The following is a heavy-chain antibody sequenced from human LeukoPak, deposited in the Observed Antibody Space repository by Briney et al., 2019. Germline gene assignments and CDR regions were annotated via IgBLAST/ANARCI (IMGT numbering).Heavy chain of an antibody. CDR2: ISWNSGKI. Sequence: GGSLRLSCAASGFTFSSYEMNWVRQAPGKGLEWVSGISWNSGKIGYADSVKGRFTISRDNAKNSLYLQMNSLRAEDTALYYCAKDVRAAVLNAFDVWGQGTMVTVSS. CDR3: AKDVRAAVLNAFDV. CDR1: GFTFSSYE. J-gene: IGHJ3*01. D-gene: IGHD3-9*01. V-gene: IGHV3-9*01.